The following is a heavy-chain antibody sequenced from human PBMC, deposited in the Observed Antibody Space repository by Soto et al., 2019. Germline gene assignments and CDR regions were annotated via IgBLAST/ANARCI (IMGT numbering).Heavy chain of an antibody. CDR3: AAHDSGGYYAEY. Sequence: QLQLQESGPGLVKPSETLSLTCTVSGDSVTISDYYWGWIRQPPGKGLEWIGSIHYSGSTYYNPSLKSRVTISGDTSKKQFSLKLTSVTAADAAVYDCAAHDSGGYYAEYWGQGTLVTVSA. J-gene: IGHJ4*02. CDR2: IHYSGST. CDR1: GDSVTISDYY. V-gene: IGHV4-39*01. D-gene: IGHD3-22*01.